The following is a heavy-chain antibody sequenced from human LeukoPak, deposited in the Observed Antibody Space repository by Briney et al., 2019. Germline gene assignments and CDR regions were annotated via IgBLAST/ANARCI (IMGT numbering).Heavy chain of an antibody. CDR3: ARGYCTNGVCRTFDI. V-gene: IGHV1-2*06. D-gene: IGHD2-8*01. J-gene: IGHJ4*02. CDR2: INPNSGGT. Sequence: ASVKVSCKASGYTFTGFYIHWVRQAPGQGLEWMGRINPNSGGTNYAQKFQGRVTMTRDTSTSTVYMELSSLRSEDTAVYYCARGYCTNGVCRTFDIWGQGTLVTVSS. CDR1: GYTFTGFY.